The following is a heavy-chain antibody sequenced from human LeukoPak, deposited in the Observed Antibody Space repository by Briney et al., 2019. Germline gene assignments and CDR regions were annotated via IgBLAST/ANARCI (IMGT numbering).Heavy chain of an antibody. CDR3: ARGKGAATN. Sequence: SETLSLTCAVYGGSFSGYYWSWIRQPPGKGLEWIGEINHSGSTNYNPSLKSRVTISVDTSKNQFSLKLSSVTAADTAVYYCARGKGAATNWGQGTLVTVSS. V-gene: IGHV4-34*01. CDR2: INHSGST. D-gene: IGHD1-26*01. CDR1: GGSFSGYY. J-gene: IGHJ4*02.